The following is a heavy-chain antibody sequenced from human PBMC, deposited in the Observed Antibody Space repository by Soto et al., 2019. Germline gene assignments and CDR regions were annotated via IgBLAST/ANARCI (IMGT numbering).Heavy chain of an antibody. J-gene: IGHJ5*02. CDR1: GFTFSSYS. D-gene: IGHD3-9*01. CDR2: ISSSSSYI. Sequence: EVQLVESGGGLVKPGGSLRLSCAASGFTFSSYSMNWVRQAPGKGLEWVSSISSSSSYIYYEDSVKGRFTISRDNGNNSLYLQMNSLRAEDTAVYYCARDELRITIFGEENWFDPWGQGTLVTVSS. CDR3: ARDELRITIFGEENWFDP. V-gene: IGHV3-21*01.